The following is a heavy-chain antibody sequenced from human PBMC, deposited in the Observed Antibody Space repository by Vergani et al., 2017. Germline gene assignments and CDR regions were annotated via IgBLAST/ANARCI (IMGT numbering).Heavy chain of an antibody. J-gene: IGHJ4*02. Sequence: EVQLLQSEGAVVQPGGSLRLSCVASGFTFSSHAMSWVRQGHGQGLEWVSSIKNTGDSTRYADSVKGRFTISRDNSKNTLYLQMNSLRVEDTAVYYCGGGSDNYNWGQGTLVTVSS. V-gene: IGHV3-23*01. D-gene: IGHD5-24*01. CDR1: GFTFSSHA. CDR2: IKNTGDST. CDR3: GGGSDNYN.